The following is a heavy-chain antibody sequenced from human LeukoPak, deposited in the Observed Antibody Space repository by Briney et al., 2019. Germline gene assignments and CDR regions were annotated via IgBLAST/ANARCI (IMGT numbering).Heavy chain of an antibody. V-gene: IGHV1-69*13. Sequence: ASVKVSCKASGGTFISYAISWVRQAPGQGLEWMGGIIPIFGTANYARKFQGRVTITADESTSTAYMELSSLRSEDTAVYYCASGWKGGDYYYYGMDVWGQGTTVTVSS. D-gene: IGHD6-19*01. CDR1: GGTFISYA. CDR2: IIPIFGTA. CDR3: ASGWKGGDYYYYGMDV. J-gene: IGHJ6*02.